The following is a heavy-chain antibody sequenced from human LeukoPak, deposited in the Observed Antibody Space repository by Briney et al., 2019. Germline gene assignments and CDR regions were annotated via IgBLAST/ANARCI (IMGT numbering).Heavy chain of an antibody. CDR2: IIPIFGTA. J-gene: IGHJ4*02. CDR3: ARDGYYGSGSYYNVADY. V-gene: IGHV1-69*05. Sequence: SVTVSCKGSVGTYSSYAISWVRQAPGQGLEWMGGIIPIFGTANYAQKFQGRVTITTYESTSTAYMELSSLRSEDTAVYNCARDGYYGSGSYYNVADYWGQGTLVTVSS. D-gene: IGHD3-10*01. CDR1: VGTYSSYA.